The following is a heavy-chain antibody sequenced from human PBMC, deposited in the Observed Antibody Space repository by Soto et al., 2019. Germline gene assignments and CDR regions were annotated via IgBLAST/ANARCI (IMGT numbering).Heavy chain of an antibody. CDR2: IIPILGIA. V-gene: IGHV1-69*02. CDR1: GGTFSSYT. Sequence: QVQLVQSGAEVKKPGSSVKVSCKASGGTFSSYTISWVRQAPGQGLEWMGRIIPILGIANYAQKFQGRVRVTADKSTSPAYMELGRLRSEDTAVYYCASDQGYSGYDPFFDYWGQGTLVTVSS. J-gene: IGHJ4*02. CDR3: ASDQGYSGYDPFFDY. D-gene: IGHD5-12*01.